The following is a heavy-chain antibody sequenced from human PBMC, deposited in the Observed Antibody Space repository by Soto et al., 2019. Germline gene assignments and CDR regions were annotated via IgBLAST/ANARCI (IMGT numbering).Heavy chain of an antibody. J-gene: IGHJ4*02. CDR1: GYAFTTYG. CDR3: ARGRYGDY. D-gene: IGHD1-1*01. CDR2: ISAHNGNT. V-gene: IGHV1-18*01. Sequence: QVHLVQTGAEVKKPGASVKVSCKGSGYAFTTYGITWVRQAPGQGLEWMGWISAHNGNTKYAQKLQGRVTVTRDTTTSTADMELRSVGSDDTAVYYCARGRYGDYWGQGALVTVSS.